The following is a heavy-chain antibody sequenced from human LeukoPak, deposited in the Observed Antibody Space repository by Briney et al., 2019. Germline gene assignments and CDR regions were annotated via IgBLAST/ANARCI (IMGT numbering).Heavy chain of an antibody. J-gene: IGHJ4*02. CDR3: ARAWSRYCSSTSCYAGDY. CDR1: GFTFSSYS. CDR2: ISSSGNYI. V-gene: IGHV3-21*01. D-gene: IGHD2-2*01. Sequence: GSLRLSCAASGFTFSSYSMNWVRLAPGKGLQWVSSISSSGNYIFYAESVKGRFTISRDNAKNSLFLQMNSLRAEDTAVYYCARAWSRYCSSTSCYAGDYWGQGTLVTVSS.